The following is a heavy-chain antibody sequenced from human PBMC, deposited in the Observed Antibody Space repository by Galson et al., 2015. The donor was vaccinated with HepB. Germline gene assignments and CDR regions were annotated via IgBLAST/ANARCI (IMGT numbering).Heavy chain of an antibody. CDR3: ARVVRDCGGDCQSTPNPYYFDY. V-gene: IGHV3-11*01. CDR2: ISSSGSTI. Sequence: SLRLSCAASGFTFSDYYMSWIRQAPGKGLEWVSYISSSGSTIYYADSVKGRFTISRDNAKNSLYLQMNSLRAEDTAVYYCARVVRDCGGDCQSTPNPYYFDYWGQGTLVTVSS. D-gene: IGHD2-21*02. J-gene: IGHJ4*02. CDR1: GFTFSDYY.